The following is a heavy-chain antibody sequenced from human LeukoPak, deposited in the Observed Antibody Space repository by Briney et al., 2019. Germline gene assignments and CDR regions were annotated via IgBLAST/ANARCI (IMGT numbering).Heavy chain of an antibody. D-gene: IGHD6-19*01. Sequence: PSETLSLTCTVSGGSISSYYWSWIRQPPGKGLECIVYIYYSGSTNYNPSLKSRVTISVDTSKNQFSLKLSSVTAADTAVYYCARDPLIGGWFHFDYWGQGTLVTVSS. V-gene: IGHV4-59*01. CDR1: GGSISSYY. J-gene: IGHJ4*02. CDR2: IYYSGST. CDR3: ARDPLIGGWFHFDY.